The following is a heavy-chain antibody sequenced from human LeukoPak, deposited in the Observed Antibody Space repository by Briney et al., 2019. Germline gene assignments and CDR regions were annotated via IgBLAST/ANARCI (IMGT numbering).Heavy chain of an antibody. V-gene: IGHV3-33*01. J-gene: IGHJ4*02. D-gene: IGHD3-22*01. CDR2: IWCVESNK. CDR3: VRELPPVVQVYFIF. Sequence: GGSLRLSCAASGFSFCDYGMHWVRPAPGKGLQWVAVIWCVESNKYYAPAVKGRFTISRDNSRNTLYLQMNSLRAEDTAVYYCVRELPPVVQVYFIFWGPGTLVSVSS. CDR1: GFSFCDYG.